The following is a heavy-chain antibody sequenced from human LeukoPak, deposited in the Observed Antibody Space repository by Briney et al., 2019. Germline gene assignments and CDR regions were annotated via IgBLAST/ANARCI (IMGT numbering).Heavy chain of an antibody. CDR2: IYSGGYT. D-gene: IGHD6-13*01. V-gene: IGHV3-53*01. Sequence: GGSLRPSCAASGLTVSSNYMSRVRQAPGKGLEWVSVIYSGGYTFYADSVKGRFTISRDNSKNTLYLQMSSLRAEDTAVYYCARISSSWSLYYFDYWGQGTLVTVSS. CDR3: ARISSSWSLYYFDY. CDR1: GLTVSSNY. J-gene: IGHJ4*02.